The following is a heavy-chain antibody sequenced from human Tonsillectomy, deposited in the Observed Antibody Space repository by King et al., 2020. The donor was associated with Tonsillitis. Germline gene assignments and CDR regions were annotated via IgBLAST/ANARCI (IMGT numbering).Heavy chain of an antibody. CDR3: ARTEGSSGWYGWFDP. CDR1: GGSISSYY. V-gene: IGHV4-59*08. D-gene: IGHD6-19*01. CDR2: IYYGGST. Sequence: QLQESGPGLVKPSETLSLTCTVSGGSISSYYWSWIRQPPGKGLEWIGYIYYGGSTNYNPSLKSRVTISVDTSKNQFSLKLSSVTAADTAVYYCARTEGSSGWYGWFDPWGQGTLVTVSS. J-gene: IGHJ5*02.